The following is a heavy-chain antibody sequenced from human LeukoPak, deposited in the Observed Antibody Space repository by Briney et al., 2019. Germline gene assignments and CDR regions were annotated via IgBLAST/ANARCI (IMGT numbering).Heavy chain of an antibody. V-gene: IGHV3-11*01. Sequence: PGGSLRLSCAASGFSFSDYYMSWIRQAPGKGLEWVSYISSSGSTIYYADSVKGRFTTSRENSNNTVYLHMNSLRAEDTAVYYCAKVKGWYGDGYFDYWGQGTLVTVSS. D-gene: IGHD6-19*01. CDR2: ISSSGSTI. CDR3: AKVKGWYGDGYFDY. J-gene: IGHJ4*02. CDR1: GFSFSDYY.